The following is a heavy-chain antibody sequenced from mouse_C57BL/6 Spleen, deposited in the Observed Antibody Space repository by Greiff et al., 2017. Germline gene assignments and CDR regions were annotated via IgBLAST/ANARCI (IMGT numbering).Heavy chain of an antibody. D-gene: IGHD2-3*01. J-gene: IGHJ4*01. CDR3: ARHEARLLRTFGAMDC. Sequence: VKVVESGAELVKPGASVKLSCKASGYTFTEYTIHWVKQRSGQGLEWIGWFYPGSGSIKYNEKFKDKATLTADKSSSTVYMELSRLTSEDSAVYFCARHEARLLRTFGAMDCWGQGTSVTVSS. V-gene: IGHV1-62-2*01. CDR2: FYPGSGSI. CDR1: GYTFTEYT.